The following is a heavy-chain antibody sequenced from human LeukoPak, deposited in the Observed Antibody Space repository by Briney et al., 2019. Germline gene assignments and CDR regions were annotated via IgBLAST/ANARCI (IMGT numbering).Heavy chain of an antibody. CDR3: AKDRGDYVWGSYRLDY. Sequence: PGGSLRLSCAASGFTFSSYGMHWVRQAPGKGLEWVSFIRFDGSTKNYANSVKGRFTISRDNSKNTMYLQMNSLRVEDTAVYYCAKDRGDYVWGSYRLDYWGQGTLVTVSS. D-gene: IGHD3-16*02. V-gene: IGHV3-30*02. CDR2: IRFDGSTK. J-gene: IGHJ4*02. CDR1: GFTFSSYG.